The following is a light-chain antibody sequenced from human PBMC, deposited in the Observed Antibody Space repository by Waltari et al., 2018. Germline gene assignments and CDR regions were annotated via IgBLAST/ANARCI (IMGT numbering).Light chain of an antibody. CDR3: HQFYNLPQT. CDR1: QTVFSNSHNRNF. V-gene: IGKV4-1*01. CDR2: WAS. J-gene: IGKJ2*01. Sequence: DIVMTQSPDSLAVSLGERATINWKSSQTVFSNSHNRNFLAWYQPKAGQPPKLLLYWASVRDSGVPARFSGSGSGTNFTLTIDNVQAADVAVYYCHQFYNLPQTFGQGTRLEIK.